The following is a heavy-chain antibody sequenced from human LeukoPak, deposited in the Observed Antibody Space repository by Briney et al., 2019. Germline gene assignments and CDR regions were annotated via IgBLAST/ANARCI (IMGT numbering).Heavy chain of an antibody. CDR1: GGSMSGFF. V-gene: IGHV4-59*01. J-gene: IGHJ6*02. D-gene: IGHD3-10*01. Sequence: KASETLSLTCTVSGGSMSGFFWTWIRQPPGRELEWIGPIYYSGSSTKYNPSLKSRVTISVDTSKSQFSLNLNSATAADTAVYYCARTSRHFYGSGTNLTPWPAGMDVWGQGTTVTVSS. CDR3: ARTSRHFYGSGTNLTPWPAGMDV. CDR2: IYYSGSST.